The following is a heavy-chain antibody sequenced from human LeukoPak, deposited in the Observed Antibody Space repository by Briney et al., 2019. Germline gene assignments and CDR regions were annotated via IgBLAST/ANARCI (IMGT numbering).Heavy chain of an antibody. CDR2: IWTSERT. J-gene: IGHJ5*02. V-gene: IGHV4-4*07. CDR3: ARDEGNWFDP. Sequence: XRXPVGXXLEWIGHIWTSERTNYNPSLKSRVTMSVDTSKNQLSLKLSSVTAADTAVYYCARDEGNWFDPWGQGTLVTVSS.